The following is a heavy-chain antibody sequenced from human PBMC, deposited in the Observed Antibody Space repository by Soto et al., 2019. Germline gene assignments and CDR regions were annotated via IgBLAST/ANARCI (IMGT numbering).Heavy chain of an antibody. J-gene: IGHJ4*02. Sequence: GGSLRLSCAASGFTFSSYGMHWVRQAPGKGLEWVAVISYDGSNKYYADSVKGRFTISRDNSKNTLYLQMNSLRAEDTAVYYCAKDRLYYYDSSGFQDYWGQGTLVTVSS. D-gene: IGHD3-22*01. CDR3: AKDRLYYYDSSGFQDY. CDR1: GFTFSSYG. V-gene: IGHV3-30*18. CDR2: ISYDGSNK.